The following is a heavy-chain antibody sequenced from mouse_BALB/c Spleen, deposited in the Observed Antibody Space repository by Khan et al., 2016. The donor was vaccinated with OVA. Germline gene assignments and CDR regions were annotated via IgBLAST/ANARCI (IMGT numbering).Heavy chain of an antibody. V-gene: IGHV1S136*01. J-gene: IGHJ4*01. CDR2: INPYNDGT. CDR1: GYTFTSYV. D-gene: IGHD4-1*01. CDR3: SRRWEAMDY. Sequence: VQLQQSGPELVKPGASVKMSCKASGYTFTSYVMHWVKQKPGQGLEWIGYINPYNDGTKYNEKFKGKATMTSDKSSSTDYMELSSLTTEDSAVYYCSRRWEAMDYWGQGTSVTVSS.